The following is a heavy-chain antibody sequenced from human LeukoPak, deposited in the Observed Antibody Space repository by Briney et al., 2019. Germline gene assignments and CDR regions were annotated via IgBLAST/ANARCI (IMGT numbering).Heavy chain of an antibody. J-gene: IGHJ6*02. Sequence: GGSLRLSRAASGFSFSTYWMSWVRQAPGKGLEWVALINPDGTERYYVDSVKGRFTISRDNAKNSLDLQMDSLRAEDTAMYSCARDLAAVPGPRMDVWGQGITVTVSS. CDR1: GFSFSTYW. CDR3: ARDLAAVPGPRMDV. V-gene: IGHV3-7*03. CDR2: INPDGTER. D-gene: IGHD6-19*01.